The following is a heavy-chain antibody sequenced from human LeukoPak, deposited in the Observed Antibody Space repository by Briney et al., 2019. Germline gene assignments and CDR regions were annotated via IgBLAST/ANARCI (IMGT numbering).Heavy chain of an antibody. CDR1: GXTCSSYA. J-gene: IGHJ4*02. Sequence: GGSLRLSCSASGXTCSSYAMHWVRQAPGKGLEYVSAISSNGGSTYYADSVKGRFTISRDNSKNTLYLQMSRLRAEDTAVYYCVKGQGIVVVVAIYSDYWGQGDLVTVSS. CDR3: VKGQGIVVVVAIYSDY. D-gene: IGHD2-15*01. CDR2: ISSNGGST. V-gene: IGHV3-64D*09.